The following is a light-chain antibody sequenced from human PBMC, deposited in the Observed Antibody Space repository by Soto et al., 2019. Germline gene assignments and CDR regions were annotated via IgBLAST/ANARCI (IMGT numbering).Light chain of an antibody. V-gene: IGKV1-5*03. CDR2: RAS. Sequence: DIQMTQSPSTLSASVGDRITITCRASQSIIRWLAWYQQKPGKAPKLLMYRASTLESGVPSRFSGSGSGTEFTLTISSLQPDDFATYYCQQYNSYSLTFGQGTKVDIK. J-gene: IGKJ1*01. CDR3: QQYNSYSLT. CDR1: QSIIRW.